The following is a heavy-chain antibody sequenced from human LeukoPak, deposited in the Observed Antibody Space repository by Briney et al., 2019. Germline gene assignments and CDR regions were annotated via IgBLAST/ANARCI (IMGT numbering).Heavy chain of an antibody. CDR1: GNTFTNYW. Sequence: GESLKISCKGSGNTFTNYWIGWVRQMPGKGLEWMGIIYLGDSDTTYSPSFQGQVTMSADKSISTAYLQWSNLKASDTAMYYCATESGEEPPPDSFDIWGQGTMVIVSS. V-gene: IGHV5-51*01. CDR2: IYLGDSDT. J-gene: IGHJ3*02. D-gene: IGHD3-10*01. CDR3: ATESGEEPPPDSFDI.